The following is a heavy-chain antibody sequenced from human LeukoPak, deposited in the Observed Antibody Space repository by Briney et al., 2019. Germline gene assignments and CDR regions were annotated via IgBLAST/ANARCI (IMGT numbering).Heavy chain of an antibody. Sequence: GGSLRLSCAASGFTVSSYAMSWVRQAPGKGLEWVSAISGSGGSTYYADSVKGRFTISRDNSKNTLYLQMNSLRAEDTAVYYCAKDLDDILTGSDYWGQGTLVTVSS. V-gene: IGHV3-23*01. J-gene: IGHJ4*02. D-gene: IGHD3-9*01. CDR3: AKDLDDILTGSDY. CDR1: GFTVSSYA. CDR2: ISGSGGST.